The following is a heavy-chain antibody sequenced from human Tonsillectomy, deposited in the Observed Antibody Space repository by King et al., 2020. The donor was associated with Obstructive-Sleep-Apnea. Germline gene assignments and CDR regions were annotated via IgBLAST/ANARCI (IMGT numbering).Heavy chain of an antibody. CDR2: ILWDDDK. Sequence: TLKESGPTLVKPTQTLTLTCTFSGFSLSTVGVAVGWIRQPPGNALEWLALILWDDDKHYSPSLKSRLTITKDTSKNQVVLKMTNMDPVDTATYYCAHRRRYGRSGVALWAQGTLVTVSS. V-gene: IGHV2-5*02. CDR3: AHRRRYGRSGVAL. CDR1: GFSLSTVGVA. D-gene: IGHD3-22*01. J-gene: IGHJ4*02.